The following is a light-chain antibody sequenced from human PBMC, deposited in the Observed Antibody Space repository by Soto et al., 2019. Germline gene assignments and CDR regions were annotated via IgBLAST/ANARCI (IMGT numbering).Light chain of an antibody. CDR1: QGIRND. J-gene: IGKJ1*01. Sequence: DLQMTQFPSSLPASVGDGVTITCRASQGIRNDLGWYQQKPGKAPKRLIYAASSLQSGVPSRFSGSGSGTEFPLAISDLQPEDSATFCCLQHSTYPLTFGQGTKVEIK. CDR2: AAS. CDR3: LQHSTYPLT. V-gene: IGKV1-17*02.